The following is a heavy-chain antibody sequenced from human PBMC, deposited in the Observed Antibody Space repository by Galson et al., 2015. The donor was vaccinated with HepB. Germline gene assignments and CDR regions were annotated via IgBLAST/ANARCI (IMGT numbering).Heavy chain of an antibody. V-gene: IGHV4-39*01. D-gene: IGHD3-10*02. CDR1: GGSGSHSAYY. Sequence: ETLSLTCAVTGGSGSHSAYYWGWIRLSPEKGLEWIGTFYYNGMTYYNPSLESRATVSADTSKNQLSLKLTSVTAADTGIDFCSMQMGLQIAVFADCWGQGTTVTVSS. CDR2: FYYNGMT. CDR3: SMQMGLQIAVFADC. J-gene: IGHJ6*02.